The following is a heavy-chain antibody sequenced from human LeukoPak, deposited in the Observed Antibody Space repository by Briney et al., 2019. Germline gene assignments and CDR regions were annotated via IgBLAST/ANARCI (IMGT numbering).Heavy chain of an antibody. Sequence: GGSLRLSCAASGFTVSSNYMGWVRQAPGKGLEWVSVFYSGSSTYYADSVKGRFTISRDNSKNTLYLQMNSLRAEDTAVYYCARDITGTLDYWGQGTLVTVSS. CDR1: GFTVSSNY. D-gene: IGHD1-20*01. J-gene: IGHJ4*02. CDR3: ARDITGTLDY. CDR2: FYSGSST. V-gene: IGHV3-66*01.